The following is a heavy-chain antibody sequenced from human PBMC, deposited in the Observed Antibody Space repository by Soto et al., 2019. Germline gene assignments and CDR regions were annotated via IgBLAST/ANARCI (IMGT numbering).Heavy chain of an antibody. D-gene: IGHD6-6*01. CDR2: IYYSGST. CDR1: GGSVSSGSYY. J-gene: IGHJ6*02. V-gene: IGHV4-31*03. CDR3: ARMGEQLAYYYYYGMDV. Sequence: PSETLSLTCTVSGGSVSSGSYYWSWIRQHPGKGLEWIGYIYYSGSTYYNPSLKSRVTISVDTSKNQFSLKLSSVTAADTAVYYCARMGEQLAYYYYYGMDVWGQGTTVTVSS.